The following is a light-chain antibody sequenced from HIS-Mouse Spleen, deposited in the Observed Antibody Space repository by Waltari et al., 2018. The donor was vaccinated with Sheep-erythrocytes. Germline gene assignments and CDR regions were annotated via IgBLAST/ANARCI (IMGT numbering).Light chain of an antibody. CDR2: EGS. CDR3: CSYAGSSTPWV. V-gene: IGLV2-23*01. CDR1: RSDVGRYNL. J-gene: IGLJ3*02. Sequence: QSALTQPASVSGSPGQSITISCTGTRSDVGRYNLVSWYQQHPGKAPKLMIYEGSKRPSGVSNRVSGSKSGNTASLTISGLQAEDEADYYCCSYAGSSTPWVFGGGTKLTVL.